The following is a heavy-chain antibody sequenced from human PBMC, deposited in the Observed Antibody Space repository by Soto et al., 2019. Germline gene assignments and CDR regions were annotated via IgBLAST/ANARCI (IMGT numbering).Heavy chain of an antibody. CDR1: GFTFSACS. J-gene: IGHJ4*02. CDR2: ISDDGKKD. V-gene: IGHV3-30*18. CDR3: AKVKTGVAATGTLHLPDY. Sequence: GGSLRLSCTASGFTFSACSIHWVRQGPGKGLEWVAVISDDGKKDYYADSVKGRFTVSRDNSKNTVYMQMNSLRHEDTAMYYCAKVKTGVAATGTLHLPDYWGQGTLVTVSS. D-gene: IGHD6-13*01.